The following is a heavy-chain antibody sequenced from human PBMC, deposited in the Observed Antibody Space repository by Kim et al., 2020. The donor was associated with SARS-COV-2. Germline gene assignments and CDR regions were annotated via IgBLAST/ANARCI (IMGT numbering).Heavy chain of an antibody. CDR2: ISYDGTNK. Sequence: GGSLRLSCAASGFTFSSYAIHWVRQAPGKGLEWVAVISYDGTNKYYGDSVKGRFTISRDNSKNTLYLQMNSLRPEDTAVYYCVRGVATLDYWGQGTLVTVSS. J-gene: IGHJ4*02. CDR1: GFTFSSYA. CDR3: VRGVATLDY. V-gene: IGHV3-30*03. D-gene: IGHD5-12*01.